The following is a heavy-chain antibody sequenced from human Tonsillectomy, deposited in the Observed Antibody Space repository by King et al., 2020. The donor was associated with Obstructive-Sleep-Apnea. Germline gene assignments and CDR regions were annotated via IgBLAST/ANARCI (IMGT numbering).Heavy chain of an antibody. J-gene: IGHJ5*02. D-gene: IGHD1-1*01. CDR2: IIPMPGIL. CDR1: GGSFNVCV. Sequence: QLVQSGAEMKKPGSSVKVSCKASGGSFNVCVFTWVRQAPGQGLEFVGRIIPMPGILSYAQKLQGRLTISADESTSTVHMELSRLTSEDTAVYFCAYSGKGWNGGGVDAWGQGTLVTVSS. V-gene: IGHV1-69*09. CDR3: AYSGKGWNGGGVDA.